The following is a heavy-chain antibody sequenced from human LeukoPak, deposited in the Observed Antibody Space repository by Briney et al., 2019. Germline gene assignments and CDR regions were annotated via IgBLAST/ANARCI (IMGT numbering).Heavy chain of an antibody. J-gene: IGHJ5*02. V-gene: IGHV4-39*01. CDR3: ARMNSMVRGVILDWFDP. CDR1: GGSISSSSYY. Sequence: SETLSLTCTVSGGSISSSSYYWGWIRQPPGKGLEWIGSIYYSGSTYYNPSLKSRVTISVDTSKNQFSLKLSSVTAADTAVYYCARMNSMVRGVILDWFDPWGQGTLVTVSS. D-gene: IGHD3-10*01. CDR2: IYYSGST.